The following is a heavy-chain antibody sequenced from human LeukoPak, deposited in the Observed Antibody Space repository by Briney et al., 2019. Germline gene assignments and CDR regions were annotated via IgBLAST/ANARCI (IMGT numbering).Heavy chain of an antibody. CDR1: GYTFTSYD. V-gene: IGHV1-8*01. Sequence: ASVKVSCKASGYTFTSYDINWVRQATGQGLEWMGWMNPNSGNTGYAQKFQGRVTMTRNTSISTAYMELSSLRSEDTAVYYCARVPSQDIAARLFHYYYYYMDVWGKGTTVTVSS. D-gene: IGHD6-6*01. CDR2: MNPNSGNT. CDR3: ARVPSQDIAARLFHYYYYYMDV. J-gene: IGHJ6*03.